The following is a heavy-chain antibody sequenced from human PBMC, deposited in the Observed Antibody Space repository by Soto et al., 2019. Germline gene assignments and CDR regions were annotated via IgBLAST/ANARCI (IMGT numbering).Heavy chain of an antibody. Sequence: ATLSLTCTVSGGSISSYYWSWIRQPAGKGLEWIGRIYTSGSTNYNPSLKSRVTMSVDTSKNQFSLKLSSVTAADTAVYYCATYSGSARRDAFDIWGQGTMVTVSS. V-gene: IGHV4-4*07. CDR2: IYTSGST. D-gene: IGHD3-10*01. CDR1: GGSISSYY. CDR3: ATYSGSARRDAFDI. J-gene: IGHJ3*02.